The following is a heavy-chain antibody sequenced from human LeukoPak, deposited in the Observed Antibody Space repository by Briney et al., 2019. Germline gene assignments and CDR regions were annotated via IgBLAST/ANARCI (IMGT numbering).Heavy chain of an antibody. Sequence: GRSLRLSCAASGFTFDDYAMHWVRHAPGKGLEWVSGISWNSGSIGYADSVKGRFTISRDNAKNSLYLQMNSLRAEDTALYYCAKGTQPLLSLLRPTPPDYWGQGTLVTVSS. CDR1: GFTFDDYA. J-gene: IGHJ4*02. CDR3: AKGTQPLLSLLRPTPPDY. D-gene: IGHD2/OR15-2a*01. V-gene: IGHV3-9*01. CDR2: ISWNSGSI.